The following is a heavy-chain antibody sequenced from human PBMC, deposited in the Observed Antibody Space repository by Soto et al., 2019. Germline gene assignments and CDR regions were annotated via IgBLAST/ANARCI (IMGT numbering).Heavy chain of an antibody. Sequence: EVQLVESGGGLVQPGGSLRLSCAASGFTFSNYWMTWVRQAPGKGLEWVANIKQGGSQKYYVDSVKGRFTISRDNAKNSLYLQMNSRRAEDMAVYYCAASGGGYWYFDLWGRGTLVTVSS. J-gene: IGHJ2*01. D-gene: IGHD3-10*01. CDR3: AASGGGYWYFDL. CDR2: IKQGGSQK. CDR1: GFTFSNYW. V-gene: IGHV3-7*01.